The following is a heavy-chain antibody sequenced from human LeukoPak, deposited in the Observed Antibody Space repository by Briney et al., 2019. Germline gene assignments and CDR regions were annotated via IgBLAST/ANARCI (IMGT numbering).Heavy chain of an antibody. Sequence: ASVKVSCKASGYTFTSYGISWVRQAPGQGLEWMGWISAYNGNTNYTQRLQGRVTMTTDTSTSTAYMELRSLRSDDTAVYYCARGSYYDSSGYYGLWGQGTLVTVSS. J-gene: IGHJ4*02. D-gene: IGHD3-22*01. V-gene: IGHV1-18*01. CDR3: ARGSYYDSSGYYGL. CDR2: ISAYNGNT. CDR1: GYTFTSYG.